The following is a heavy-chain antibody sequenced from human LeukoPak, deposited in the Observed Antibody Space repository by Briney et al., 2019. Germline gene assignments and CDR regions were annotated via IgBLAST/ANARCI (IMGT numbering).Heavy chain of an antibody. CDR1: GYIFINYG. CDR2: ISPYNGHK. D-gene: IGHD3-10*01. Sequence: ASVKVSCKASGYIFINYGISWVRQAPGQGLEWMGWISPYNGHKNYEPNLQDRLTMTTDTSTSTAYMELRSLTSDDTAVYYCAKTRDTVLNEYWGQGTLVTVSS. J-gene: IGHJ4*02. V-gene: IGHV1-18*01. CDR3: AKTRDTVLNEY.